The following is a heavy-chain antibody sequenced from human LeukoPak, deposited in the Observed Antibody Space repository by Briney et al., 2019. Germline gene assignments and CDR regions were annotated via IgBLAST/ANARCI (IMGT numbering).Heavy chain of an antibody. D-gene: IGHD2-2*01. V-gene: IGHV3-30*02. J-gene: IGHJ4*02. CDR3: AKTVLGYQLPYFDY. CDR1: GFTFSSYG. Sequence: GGSLRLSCAASGFTFSSYGMHWVRQAPGKGLEWVAFIRYDGSNKYYADSVKGRFTISRDNSKNTLYLQMNSLRAEDTAVYYCAKTVLGYQLPYFDYWGQGTLVTVSS. CDR2: IRYDGSNK.